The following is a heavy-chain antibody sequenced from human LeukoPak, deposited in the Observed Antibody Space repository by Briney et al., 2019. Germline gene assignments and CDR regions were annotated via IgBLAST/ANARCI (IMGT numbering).Heavy chain of an antibody. Sequence: PGGSLRLSCAASGFTFSSYGMHWVRQAPGKGLEWVAVISYEGSNKYYADSVKGRFTISRDNSKNTLYLQMNSLRAEDTAVYYCARGPRGYSSGQRDYYYGMDVWGQGTTVTVSS. V-gene: IGHV3-30*03. CDR3: ARGPRGYSSGQRDYYYGMDV. J-gene: IGHJ6*02. CDR2: ISYEGSNK. D-gene: IGHD6-19*01. CDR1: GFTFSSYG.